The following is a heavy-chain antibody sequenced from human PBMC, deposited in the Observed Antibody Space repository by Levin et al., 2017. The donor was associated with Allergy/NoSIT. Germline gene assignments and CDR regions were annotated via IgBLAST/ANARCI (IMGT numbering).Heavy chain of an antibody. CDR2: MSGSGGST. CDR3: ARDSSSGGNYYDGMDV. D-gene: IGHD6-6*01. Sequence: SCAASGFTFSSYAMSWVRQAPGKGLEWVSAMSGSGGSTYYADSVKGRFTISRDDSKKMVHLHMNSLRAEDTAAYYWARDSSSGGNYYDGMDVWGQGTTVTVSS. V-gene: IGHV3-23*01. CDR1: GFTFSSYA. J-gene: IGHJ6*02.